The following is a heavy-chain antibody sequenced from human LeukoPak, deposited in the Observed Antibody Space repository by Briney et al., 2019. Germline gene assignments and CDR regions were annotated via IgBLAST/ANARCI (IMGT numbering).Heavy chain of an antibody. D-gene: IGHD1-26*01. Sequence: SETLSLTCTVSGGSISSFYWSWIRQPPGKGLEWIGYIYYSGSTNYNPSLKSRVTISVDTSKNQFSLKLSSVTAADTAVYYCARDQEWELGWFDPWGQGTLVTVSS. CDR2: IYYSGST. J-gene: IGHJ5*02. CDR1: GGSISSFY. V-gene: IGHV4-59*01. CDR3: ARDQEWELGWFDP.